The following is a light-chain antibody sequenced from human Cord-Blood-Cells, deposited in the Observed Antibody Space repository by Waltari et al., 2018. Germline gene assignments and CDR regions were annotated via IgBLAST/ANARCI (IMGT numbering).Light chain of an antibody. V-gene: IGLV2-23*01. J-gene: IGLJ2*01. Sequence: QSALTPPASVSGFPGQSITLSCTGTSSDVGSYTLVSWYQQHPGKAPKLMIYEGSKRTSGVSNRFSGSKSGNTASLTISGLQAEDEADYYCCSYAGSSTLVFGGGTKLTVL. CDR1: SSDVGSYTL. CDR2: EGS. CDR3: CSYAGSSTLV.